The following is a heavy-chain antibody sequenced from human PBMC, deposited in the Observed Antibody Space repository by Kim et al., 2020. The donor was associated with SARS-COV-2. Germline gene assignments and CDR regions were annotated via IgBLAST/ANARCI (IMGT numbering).Heavy chain of an antibody. Sequence: SETLSLTCTVSGGSISSSSYYWGWIRQPPGKGLEWIGSIYYSGSTYYNPSLKSRVTISVDTSKNQFSLKLSSVTAADTAVYYCLLGYLSWYSSSWYGSSPKGLHFDYWGQGTLVTVSS. CDR2: IYYSGST. D-gene: IGHD6-13*01. CDR3: LLGYLSWYSSSWYGSSPKGLHFDY. J-gene: IGHJ4*02. V-gene: IGHV4-39*01. CDR1: GGSISSSSYY.